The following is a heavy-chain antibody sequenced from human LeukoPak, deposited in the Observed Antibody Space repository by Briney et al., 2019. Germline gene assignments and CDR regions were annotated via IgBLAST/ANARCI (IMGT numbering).Heavy chain of an antibody. V-gene: IGHV4-59*01. Sequence: KPSETLSLTCTVSGGSISSYYWGWIRQPPGKGLEWIGYIYYTGSTNYNPSLKSRVTISVDTSKNQFSLKLSTVTAADTAVYYCARELGFSAFDIWGQGTTVTVSS. CDR1: GGSISSYY. CDR3: ARELGFSAFDI. D-gene: IGHD7-27*01. CDR2: IYYTGST. J-gene: IGHJ3*02.